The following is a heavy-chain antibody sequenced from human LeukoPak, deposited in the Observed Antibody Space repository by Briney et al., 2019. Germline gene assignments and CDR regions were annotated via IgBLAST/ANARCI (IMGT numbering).Heavy chain of an antibody. CDR3: ARDRDIVATISSFDY. CDR1: GGTFSSCA. V-gene: IGHV1-69*04. CDR2: IIPILGIA. Sequence: ASVKVSCKASGGTFSSCAISWVRQAPGQGLEWMGRIIPILGIANYAQKFQGRVTITADKSTSTAYMELSSLRSEDTAVYYCARDRDIVATISSFDYWGQGTLVTVSS. J-gene: IGHJ4*02. D-gene: IGHD5-12*01.